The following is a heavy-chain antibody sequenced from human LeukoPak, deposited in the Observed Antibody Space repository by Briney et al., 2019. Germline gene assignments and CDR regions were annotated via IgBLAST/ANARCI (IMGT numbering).Heavy chain of an antibody. CDR2: ISSSSSYI. J-gene: IGHJ4*02. D-gene: IGHD2-21*02. Sequence: GGSLRLSCAASGFTFSSYSMNWVRQAPGKGLEWVSSISSSSSYIYYADSEKGRFTISRDNAKNSLYLQMNSLRAEDTAVYYCARGPVTLTPFDYWGQGTLVTVSS. CDR3: ARGPVTLTPFDY. CDR1: GFTFSSYS. V-gene: IGHV3-21*01.